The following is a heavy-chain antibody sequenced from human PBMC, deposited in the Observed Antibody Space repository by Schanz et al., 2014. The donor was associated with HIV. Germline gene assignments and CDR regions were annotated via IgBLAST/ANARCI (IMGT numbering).Heavy chain of an antibody. CDR2: IIPIFGTA. V-gene: IGHV1-69*01. CDR1: GGTFSSYA. Sequence: QVQLVQSGAEVKKSGSSVKVSCKASGGTFSSYAISWVRQAPGQGLECMGGIIPIFGTANYAQKFQGRVTITADESTGTVYMDLGSLTSEDTAVYFCARDIKYDDPFQYGMDVWGQGTTVSVSS. CDR3: ARDIKYDDPFQYGMDV. J-gene: IGHJ6*02. D-gene: IGHD1-1*01.